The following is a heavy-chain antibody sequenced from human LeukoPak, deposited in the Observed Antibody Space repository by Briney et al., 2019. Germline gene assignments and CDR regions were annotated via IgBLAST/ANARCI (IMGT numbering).Heavy chain of an antibody. J-gene: IGHJ3*02. V-gene: IGHV3-23*01. CDR2: ISGSGGST. CDR1: GFTLSSYA. CDR3: AKGYSGSYRDAVDI. D-gene: IGHD1-26*01. Sequence: AGESLRLSCAASGFTLSSYAMSWVRQAPGKGLEWVSAISGSGGSTYYADSVKGRFTIFRDNSKNTLYLQMNSLRAEDTAVYYCAKGYSGSYRDAVDIRGQGTMVTVSS.